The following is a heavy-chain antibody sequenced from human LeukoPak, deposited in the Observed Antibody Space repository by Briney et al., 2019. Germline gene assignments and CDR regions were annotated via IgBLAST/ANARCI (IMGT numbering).Heavy chain of an antibody. V-gene: IGHV4-39*01. D-gene: IGHD3-10*01. Sequence: PSETLSLTCTVSGGSISSSSYYWGWIRQPPGKGLEWIGEINHSGSTNYNPSLKSRVTISVDTSKNQFSLKLSSVTAADTAVYYCARHLLAYYYGSGSPFDYWGQGTLVTVSS. CDR1: GGSISSSSYY. CDR2: INHSGST. CDR3: ARHLLAYYYGSGSPFDY. J-gene: IGHJ4*02.